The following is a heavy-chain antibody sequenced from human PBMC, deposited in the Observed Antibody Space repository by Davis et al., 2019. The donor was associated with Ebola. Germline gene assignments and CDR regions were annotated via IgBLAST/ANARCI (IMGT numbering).Heavy chain of an antibody. Sequence: GESLKISCAASGFTVSSNYMSWVRQAPGKGLVWVSRIGPDGTTTNYADSVKGRFTISRDIVKNTLYLQMNSLRAEDTAVYYCARGVDGNYGRFNSWGQGVLVTVSS. J-gene: IGHJ4*02. CDR2: IGPDGTTT. CDR1: GFTVSSNY. V-gene: IGHV3-74*01. CDR3: ARGVDGNYGRFNS. D-gene: IGHD1-7*01.